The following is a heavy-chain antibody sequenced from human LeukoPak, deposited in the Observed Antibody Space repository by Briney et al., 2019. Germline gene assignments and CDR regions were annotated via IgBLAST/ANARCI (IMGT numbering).Heavy chain of an antibody. Sequence: SETLSLTCTVSGGSISDYYWNWIRQPPRKGLEWIGYIFYSGNTNYNPSLKSRVTISVDTSKNQFSLKLSSVTAADTAVYYCARGDWSVTVPGSQLGNWGQGTLVTVSS. V-gene: IGHV4-59*01. CDR1: GGSISDYY. D-gene: IGHD7-27*01. J-gene: IGHJ4*02. CDR2: IFYSGNT. CDR3: ARGDWSVTVPGSQLGN.